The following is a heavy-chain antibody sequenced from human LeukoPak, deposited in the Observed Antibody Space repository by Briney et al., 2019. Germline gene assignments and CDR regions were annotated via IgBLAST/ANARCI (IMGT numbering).Heavy chain of an antibody. CDR2: IYYSGST. CDR1: GGSISSYY. V-gene: IGHV4-59*01. D-gene: IGHD4-17*01. J-gene: IGHJ4*02. Sequence: PSETLSLTRTVSGGSISSYYWSWIRQPPGKGLEWIGYIYYSGSTNYNPSLKSRVTISVDTSKNQFSLKLSSVTAADTAVYYCARVTSYGDYSGFDYWGQGTLVTVSS. CDR3: ARVTSYGDYSGFDY.